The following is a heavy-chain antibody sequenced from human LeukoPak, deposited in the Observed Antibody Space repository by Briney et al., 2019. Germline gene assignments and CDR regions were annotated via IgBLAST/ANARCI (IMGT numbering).Heavy chain of an antibody. CDR1: GFTFSSYA. D-gene: IGHD2-15*01. Sequence: GGSLRLFCAGSGFTFSSYAMSWVRQAPGKGLEWVSTNSGSGGAGTYYADSVKGRFTVSRDNSRNTLYLPMNSLRAEDTAVYYCVKDRGGSPFYGMDVWGQGTTVTVSS. CDR2: NSGSGGAGT. CDR3: VKDRGGSPFYGMDV. V-gene: IGHV3-23*01. J-gene: IGHJ6*02.